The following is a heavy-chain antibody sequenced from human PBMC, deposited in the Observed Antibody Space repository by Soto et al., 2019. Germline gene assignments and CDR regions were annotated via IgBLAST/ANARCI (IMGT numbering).Heavy chain of an antibody. CDR3: ARHMGYCSSTSCYSHYYYYIDG. V-gene: IGHV5-51*01. Sequence: GESLKISCKDSGYSFTSYWIGWVRQMPGKGLEWMGIIYPGDSDTRYSPSFQGQVTISADKSISTAYLQWSSLKASDTAMYYCARHMGYCSSTSCYSHYYYYIDGWGKGTTVTFSS. D-gene: IGHD2-2*01. CDR2: IYPGDSDT. J-gene: IGHJ6*03. CDR1: GYSFTSYW.